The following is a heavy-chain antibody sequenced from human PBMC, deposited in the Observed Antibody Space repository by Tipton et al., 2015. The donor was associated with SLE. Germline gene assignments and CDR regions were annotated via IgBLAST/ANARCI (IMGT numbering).Heavy chain of an antibody. Sequence: TLSLTCTVSGGSISSRSYYWGWIRQPPGKGLEWIGTIYYSGSSYYNPSLKSRVTISVDTSKKQFSLKLSSVTAADTAVYYCATSGGRTTKYFDYWGQGTLVTVSS. D-gene: IGHD2-15*01. CDR1: GGSISSRSYY. CDR2: IYYSGSS. V-gene: IGHV4-39*07. CDR3: ATSGGRTTKYFDY. J-gene: IGHJ4*02.